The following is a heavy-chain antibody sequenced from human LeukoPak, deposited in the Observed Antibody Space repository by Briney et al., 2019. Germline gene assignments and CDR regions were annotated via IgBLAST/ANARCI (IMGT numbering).Heavy chain of an antibody. D-gene: IGHD3-3*01. CDR3: ARAGYYDLWSGYYTFDY. J-gene: IGHJ4*02. V-gene: IGHV4-59*01. Sequence: PSETLSLTCTVSGGSISSNYWSWIRQPPGKGLEWIGYIYYSGSTNYNPSLKSRVTISVDTSKNQFSLKLSSVTAADTAVYYCARAGYYDLWSGYYTFDYWGQGTLVTVSS. CDR1: GGSISSNY. CDR2: IYYSGST.